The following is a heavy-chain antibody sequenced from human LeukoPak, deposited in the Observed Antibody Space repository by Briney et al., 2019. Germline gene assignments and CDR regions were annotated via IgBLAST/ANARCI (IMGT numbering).Heavy chain of an antibody. CDR2: ISGRADST. Sequence: GGSLRLSCAASGFVFSNYAMSWVRQAPGRRLEWVSTISGRADSTYSADSVRGRFTIHRDSYKNTLSLQMDSLRAEDTAVYYCARSPLIRESYGDKIVKFDYWGQGTLVTVSS. J-gene: IGHJ4*02. CDR3: ARSPLIRESYGDKIVKFDY. D-gene: IGHD4-17*01. CDR1: GFVFSNYA. V-gene: IGHV3-23*01.